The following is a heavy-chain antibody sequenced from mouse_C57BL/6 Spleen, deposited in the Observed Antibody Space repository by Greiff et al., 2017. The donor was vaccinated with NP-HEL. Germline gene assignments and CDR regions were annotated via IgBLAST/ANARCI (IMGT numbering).Heavy chain of an antibody. V-gene: IGHV1-54*01. CDR3: ASPYKVAMDY. J-gene: IGHJ4*01. Sequence: QVQLQQSGAELVRPGTSVKVSCKASGYAFTNYLIEWVKQRPGQGLEWIGVINPGSGGTNYNEKFKGKATLTADKSSSTAYMQLSSLTSEDSAVYFCASPYKVAMDYWVQGTSVTVSS. CDR2: INPGSGGT. CDR1: GYAFTNYL. D-gene: IGHD1-3*01.